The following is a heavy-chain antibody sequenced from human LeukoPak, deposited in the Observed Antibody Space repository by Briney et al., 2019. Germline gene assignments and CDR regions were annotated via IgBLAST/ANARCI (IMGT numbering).Heavy chain of an antibody. CDR2: ISTDGSYK. D-gene: IGHD3-16*01. V-gene: IGHV3-30*04. Sequence: GKSLRLSCAVSGFTFSSFPFHWVRQAPGEGLEWVAAISTDGSYKYHGDSVKGRFTISRDNPMNTLYLQMNGLRPDDTAVYYCARSLIPGRWYFDLWGRGTLVTVSS. CDR1: GFTFSSFP. J-gene: IGHJ2*01. CDR3: ARSLIPGRWYFDL.